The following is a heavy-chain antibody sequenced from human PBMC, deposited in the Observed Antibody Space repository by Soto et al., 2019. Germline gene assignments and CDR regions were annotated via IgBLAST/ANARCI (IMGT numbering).Heavy chain of an antibody. D-gene: IGHD6-19*01. CDR3: ARARTSSAVDFDY. CDR2: IYYTGNT. CDR1: GCSISSYY. V-gene: IGHV4-59*01. J-gene: IGHJ4*02. Sequence: PSETLSLTCTVSGCSISSYYWSWIRQPPGKGLEWIGYIYYTGNTNYYPSPKSRVTISVDTFKNQSSLKLTSLTAAHTAVYYFARARTSSAVDFDYWGQGTLVTVSS.